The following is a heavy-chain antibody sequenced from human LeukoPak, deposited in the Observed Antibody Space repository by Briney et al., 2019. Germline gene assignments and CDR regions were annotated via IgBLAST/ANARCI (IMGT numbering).Heavy chain of an antibody. V-gene: IGHV1-46*01. CDR3: ARAPAGATGTTGPFDY. CDR1: GYTFTNYY. D-gene: IGHD1-1*01. Sequence: ASVKVSCKASGYTFTNYYMHWVRQAPGQGLEWMGIINPSGGRTNYAQNFQGRVTMTRDTSTSTVYMELSSLRSEDTAVYYCARAPAGATGTTGPFDYWGQGTLVTVSP. CDR2: INPSGGRT. J-gene: IGHJ4*02.